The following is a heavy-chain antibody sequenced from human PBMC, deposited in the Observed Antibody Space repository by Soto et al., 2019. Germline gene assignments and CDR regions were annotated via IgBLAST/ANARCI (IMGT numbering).Heavy chain of an antibody. J-gene: IGHJ4*02. CDR3: ARRGASATLDQ. Sequence: ASVKVSCKASGDTFTTYDINWVRQATGQGLEWMGWMNPNSGYADYAQNFQGRVTMSRDTSIKTVYMELSHLKSEDTAVYYCARRGASATLDQWGQGTLVTVSS. V-gene: IGHV1-8*01. CDR2: MNPNSGYA. CDR1: GDTFTTYD.